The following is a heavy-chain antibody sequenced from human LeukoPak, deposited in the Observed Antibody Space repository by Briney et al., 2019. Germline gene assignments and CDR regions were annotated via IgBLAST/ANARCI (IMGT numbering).Heavy chain of an antibody. CDR1: GFTFSSYG. Sequence: GGSLRLSCAASGFTFSSYGMHWVRQAPGKGREWVAVVWSDGSENSYADSVKGRFTISRDNSKETLDLQMDGLRGEDTAWYPCVGRGWKTYDFDFWGQGTLVIVSP. CDR2: VWSDGSEN. J-gene: IGHJ4*02. D-gene: IGHD1-1*01. CDR3: VGRGWKTYDFDF. V-gene: IGHV3-33*01.